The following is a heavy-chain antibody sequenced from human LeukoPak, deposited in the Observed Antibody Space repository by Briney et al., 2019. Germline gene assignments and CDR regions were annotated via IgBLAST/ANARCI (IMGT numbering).Heavy chain of an antibody. CDR3: ARGASRSFDY. CDR2: MNPNSGNT. Sequence: ASVKVSCKASGYTFTTYETHWVRQATGQGLEWMGWMNPNSGNTGYAQKFHGRVIITRNPSINTAYMELSSLRSDDTAVYYCARGASRSFDYWGQGTLVTVSS. J-gene: IGHJ4*02. CDR1: GYTFTTYE. V-gene: IGHV1-8*01.